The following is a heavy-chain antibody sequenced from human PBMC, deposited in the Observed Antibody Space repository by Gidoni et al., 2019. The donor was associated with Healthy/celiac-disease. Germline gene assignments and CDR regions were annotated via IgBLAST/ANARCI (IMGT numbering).Heavy chain of an antibody. CDR1: GCSISSYY. Sequence: QVQLQESGPGLVKPSETLSLTCTVSGCSISSYYWSWIRQPPGKGLECIWYIYYSGSTNYNPSLKSRVTISVDTSKNQFSLKLSSVTAADTAVYYCARDEAAPLTFDIWGQGTMVTVSS. J-gene: IGHJ3*02. V-gene: IGHV4-59*01. CDR2: IYYSGST. D-gene: IGHD6-25*01. CDR3: ARDEAAPLTFDI.